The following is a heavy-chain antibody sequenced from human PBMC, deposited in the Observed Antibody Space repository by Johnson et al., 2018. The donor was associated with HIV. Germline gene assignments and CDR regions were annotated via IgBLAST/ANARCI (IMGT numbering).Heavy chain of an antibody. D-gene: IGHD3-16*01. Sequence: VRLVESGGGVVQPGRSLSLSCAASGFTFSSYAMYWVRQAPGKGLEWVAFISYDGSNKYYADSVKGRFTISRDNSKNTLYLQMNSLRAEDTAVYYCAKDERAMGGLFHAFYIWGQGTMGPVSS. CDR1: GFTFSSYA. J-gene: IGHJ3*02. CDR3: AKDERAMGGLFHAFYI. CDR2: ISYDGSNK. V-gene: IGHV3-30-3*01.